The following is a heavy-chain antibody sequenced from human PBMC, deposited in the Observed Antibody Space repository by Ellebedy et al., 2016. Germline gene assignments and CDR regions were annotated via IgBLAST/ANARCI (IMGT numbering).Heavy chain of an antibody. D-gene: IGHD3-16*02. J-gene: IGHJ4*02. Sequence: ASVKVSXXTSGYTFNSHSISWVRQAPGQGLEWVGWISTYTGNTNYTQRVQGRVSLTTDTSTSIAYLELRSLRSDDTAVYYCGRDSLGYTSLTDYWGQGTLVIVSS. V-gene: IGHV1-18*01. CDR3: GRDSLGYTSLTDY. CDR2: ISTYTGNT. CDR1: GYTFNSHS.